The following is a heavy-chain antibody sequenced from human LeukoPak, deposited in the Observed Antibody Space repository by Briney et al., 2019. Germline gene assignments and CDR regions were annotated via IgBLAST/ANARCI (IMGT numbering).Heavy chain of an antibody. V-gene: IGHV1-3*01. CDR1: GYTFTIYA. J-gene: IGHJ4*02. CDR2: INAGNGNT. CDR3: ASAPSGSLDY. Sequence: GASVKVSCKASGYTFTIYAVHWVRQAPGQRLEWMGWINAGNGNTKYSQKFQGRVTITRDTSASTAYMELSGLRSEDPAVYYCASAPSGSLDYWGQGTLVTVSS. D-gene: IGHD1-26*01.